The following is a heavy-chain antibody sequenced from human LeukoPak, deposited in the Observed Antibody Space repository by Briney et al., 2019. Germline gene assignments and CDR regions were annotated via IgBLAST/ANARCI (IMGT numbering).Heavy chain of an antibody. J-gene: IGHJ5*02. CDR1: GYTFTSYG. D-gene: IGHD6-13*01. V-gene: IGHV1-8*02. CDR3: ARGIAAAGTNWFDP. CDR2: MNPNSGNT. Sequence: ASVKVSCKASGYTFTSYGISWVRQAPGQGLEWMGWMNPNSGNTGYAQKFQGRVTMTRNTSISTAYMELSSLRSEDTAVYYCARGIAAAGTNWFDPWGQGTLVTVSS.